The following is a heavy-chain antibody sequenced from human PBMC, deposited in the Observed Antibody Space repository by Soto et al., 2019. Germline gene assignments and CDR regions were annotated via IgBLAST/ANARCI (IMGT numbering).Heavy chain of an antibody. CDR3: AIDSDGGY. V-gene: IGHV3-7*03. CDR1: GFTFGGYW. Sequence: GSLRLSCAASGFTFGGYWMSWVRQAPGKGLEWLATIKFDATGNTYYTNSVKGRFTISRDNFENTLFLQMNNLRAEDTALYYCAIDSDGGYWGQGTLVTVSS. CDR2: IKFDATGNT. D-gene: IGHD2-15*01. J-gene: IGHJ4*02.